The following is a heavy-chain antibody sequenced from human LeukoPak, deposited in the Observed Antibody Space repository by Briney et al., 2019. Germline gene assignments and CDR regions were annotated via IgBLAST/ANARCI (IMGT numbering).Heavy chain of an antibody. V-gene: IGHV3-30-3*01. J-gene: IGHJ4*02. CDR3: ARGWSTVTTLDY. Sequence: PGGSLRLSCAASGFTFSSYAMHWVRQAPGKGLEWVAVISYDGSNKYYADSVKGRFTISRDNSKNTLYLQMNSLRAEDTAVYYCARGWSTVTTLDYWGQGTLVTVSS. CDR2: ISYDGSNK. CDR1: GFTFSSYA. D-gene: IGHD4-17*01.